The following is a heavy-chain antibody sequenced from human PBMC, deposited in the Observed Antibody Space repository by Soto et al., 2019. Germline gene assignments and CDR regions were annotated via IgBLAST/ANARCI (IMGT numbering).Heavy chain of an antibody. J-gene: IGHJ4*02. Sequence: PSETLSLTCTVSGGSISSGGYYWSWIRQHPGKGLEWIGYIYYSGSTYCNPSLKSRVTISVDTSKNQFSLKLSSVTAADTAVYYCARSPRIAAAGFFDYWGQGTLVTVSS. CDR2: IYYSGST. V-gene: IGHV4-31*03. CDR1: GGSISSGGYY. CDR3: ARSPRIAAAGFFDY. D-gene: IGHD6-13*01.